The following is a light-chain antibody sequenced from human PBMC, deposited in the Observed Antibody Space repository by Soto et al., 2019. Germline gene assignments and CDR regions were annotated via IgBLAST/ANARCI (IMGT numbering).Light chain of an antibody. Sequence: QSVLTQPPSVSGAPGQRVTISCTGSSSNIGAGYDVHWYQQLPGTAPKLLIYGNSNRPSGVPDRFSGSKSGTSASLAITGPQAEAEADYYCHSYDSSLSGNVVFGGGTKLTVL. CDR1: SSNIGAGYD. V-gene: IGLV1-40*01. J-gene: IGLJ2*01. CDR3: HSYDSSLSGNVV. CDR2: GNS.